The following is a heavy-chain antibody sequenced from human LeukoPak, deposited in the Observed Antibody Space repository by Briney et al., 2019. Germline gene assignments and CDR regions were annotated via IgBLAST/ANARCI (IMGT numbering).Heavy chain of an antibody. Sequence: GGSLRLSCAASGFTFSGSAMHWVRQASGKGLEWVGRIRSKANSYATAYAASVKGRFTISRDDSKNTAYLQMNSLKTEDTAVYYRTRPSSSYDAFDIWGQGTMVTVSS. CDR3: TRPSSSYDAFDI. J-gene: IGHJ3*02. CDR1: GFTFSGSA. CDR2: IRSKANSYAT. D-gene: IGHD6-6*01. V-gene: IGHV3-73*01.